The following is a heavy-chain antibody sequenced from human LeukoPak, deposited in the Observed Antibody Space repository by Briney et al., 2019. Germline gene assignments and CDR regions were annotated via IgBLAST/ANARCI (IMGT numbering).Heavy chain of an antibody. CDR1: GGSISSGGYS. D-gene: IGHD1-26*01. CDR2: IYHSGST. J-gene: IGHJ4*02. Sequence: SETLSLTCAVSGGSISSGGYSWSWIRQPPGKGLEWIGYIYHSGSTYYNPSLKSRVTISVDRSKNQFSLKLSSVTAADTAVYYCARDPVGATSFDYWGQGTLVTVSS. CDR3: ARDPVGATSFDY. V-gene: IGHV4-30-2*01.